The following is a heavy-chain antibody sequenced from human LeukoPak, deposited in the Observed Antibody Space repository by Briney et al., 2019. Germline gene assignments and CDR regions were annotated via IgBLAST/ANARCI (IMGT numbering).Heavy chain of an antibody. Sequence: PGGSLRLSCAASGFTFRSYGMHWVRQAPGKGLEWVAFIRYDGNNKYYADSVKGRFTISRDNSKNMVYLQMDSLRAEDTALYYCARDSGWLRYHDWGQGALVTVSS. CDR3: ARDSGWLRYHD. J-gene: IGHJ4*02. CDR1: GFTFRSYG. CDR2: IRYDGNNK. D-gene: IGHD5-12*01. V-gene: IGHV3-30*02.